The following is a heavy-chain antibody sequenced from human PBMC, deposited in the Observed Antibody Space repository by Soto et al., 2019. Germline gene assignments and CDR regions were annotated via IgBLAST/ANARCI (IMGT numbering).Heavy chain of an antibody. CDR2: IYYNGIT. Sequence: PSETLSLTCTVSGGSISNYYWSWIRQPPGNELEWIAYIYYNGITNYNPSLKSRVTISVDTSKNQFSLTLTSVTAADTAVYYCARGRRYYYGNPGPFYFEHWGQGTLVTVSS. CDR1: GGSISNYY. CDR3: ARGRRYYYGNPGPFYFEH. D-gene: IGHD3-10*01. V-gene: IGHV4-59*01. J-gene: IGHJ4*02.